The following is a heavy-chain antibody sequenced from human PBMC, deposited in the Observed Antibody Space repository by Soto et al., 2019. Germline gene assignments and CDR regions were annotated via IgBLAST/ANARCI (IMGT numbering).Heavy chain of an antibody. CDR1: GFTFSSYG. J-gene: IGHJ4*02. V-gene: IGHV3-30*18. Sequence: QVQLVESGGGVVQPGRSLRLSCAASGFTFSSYGMHWVRQAPGKGLEWVAVISYDGSNKYYADSVKGRFTISRDNSKNTLYLQMNSLRAEDMAVYYCAKDSGYSFSFDYWGQGPLVTVSS. CDR2: ISYDGSNK. D-gene: IGHD5-18*01. CDR3: AKDSGYSFSFDY.